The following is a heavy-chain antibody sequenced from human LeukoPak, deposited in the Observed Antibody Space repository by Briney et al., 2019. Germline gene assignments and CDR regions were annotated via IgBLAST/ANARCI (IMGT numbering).Heavy chain of an antibody. Sequence: GRSLRLPCAASGFTFSSYGMHWVRQAPGKGLEWVAVISYDGSNKYYADSVKGRFTISRDNSKNTLYLQMNSLRAEDTAVYYCAKCSSSDYFDYWGQGTLVTVSS. CDR3: AKCSSSDYFDY. D-gene: IGHD6-6*01. V-gene: IGHV3-30*18. CDR2: ISYDGSNK. CDR1: GFTFSSYG. J-gene: IGHJ4*02.